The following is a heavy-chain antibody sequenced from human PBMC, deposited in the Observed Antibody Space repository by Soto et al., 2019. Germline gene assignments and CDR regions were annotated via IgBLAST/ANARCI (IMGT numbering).Heavy chain of an antibody. D-gene: IGHD2-15*01. CDR3: AHIEVSGSAFDI. V-gene: IGHV2-70*04. CDR1: GFSFTTSEMR. CDR2: IDWDDDK. J-gene: IGHJ3*02. Sequence: SGPTLVNPTQTLTLTCTFSGFSFTTSEMRVGWIRQPPGKALEWLARIDWDDDKFYSTSLKTRLTISKDTSKNQVVLTMTNMDPVDTATYYCAHIEVSGSAFDIWGQGTMGTVSS.